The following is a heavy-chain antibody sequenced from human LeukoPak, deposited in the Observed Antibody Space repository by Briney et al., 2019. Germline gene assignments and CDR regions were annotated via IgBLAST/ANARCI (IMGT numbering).Heavy chain of an antibody. V-gene: IGHV4-59*01. CDR3: ARDGGYSSSWYAPSWYFDL. D-gene: IGHD6-13*01. CDR2: IYYSGST. J-gene: IGHJ2*01. CDR1: GGTISSYY. Sequence: SETLSLTCSVSGGTISSYYWSWIRQPPGKGLEWFGNIYYSGSTNYNHSHKSRVTISVDTSKNQFSLKLSSVTAADTAVYYCARDGGYSSSWYAPSWYFDLGGRGTLVTVSS.